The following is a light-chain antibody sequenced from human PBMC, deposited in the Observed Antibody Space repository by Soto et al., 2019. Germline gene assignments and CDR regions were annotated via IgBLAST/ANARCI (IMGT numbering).Light chain of an antibody. J-gene: IGLJ2*01. CDR1: SGHRSYT. CDR3: QTWGTGYVV. V-gene: IGLV4-69*01. CDR2: LNSDGSH. Sequence: QPVLTQSPSASASLGASVRLTCTLSSGHRSYTIAWHQQQPEKGPRYLMKLNSDGSHRKGDGIPDRFSGSSSGAERYLIIFSLQSEDEADYYYQTWGTGYVVFGGGTKLTVL.